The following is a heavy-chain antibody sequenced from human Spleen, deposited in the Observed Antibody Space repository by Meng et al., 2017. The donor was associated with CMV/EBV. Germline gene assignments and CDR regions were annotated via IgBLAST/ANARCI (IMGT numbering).Heavy chain of an antibody. D-gene: IGHD1-26*01. CDR1: GYTFTGYY. J-gene: IGHJ4*02. CDR3: ARECCSGSSHFDY. V-gene: IGHV1-2*02. CDR2: INPNSGGT. Sequence: QGQLVQSGSEVKKPGAAVKVSGKACGYTFTGYYMHWERQAPGQGLEWMGWINPNSGGTNYAQKFQGRVTMTRDTSISTAYMELSRLRSDDTAVYYCARECCSGSSHFDYWGQGTLVTVSS.